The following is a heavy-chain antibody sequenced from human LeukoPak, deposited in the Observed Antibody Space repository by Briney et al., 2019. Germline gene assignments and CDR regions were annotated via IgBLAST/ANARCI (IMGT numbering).Heavy chain of an antibody. V-gene: IGHV1-18*01. CDR1: GYTFTSYD. Sequence: ASVKVSCKASGYTFTSYDISWVRQATGQGLEWMGWISAYNGNTNYAQKLQGRVTITTDTSTSTAYMELRSLRSDDTAVYYCARDTGAYGANCFDPWGQGTLVTVSS. J-gene: IGHJ5*02. CDR2: ISAYNGNT. D-gene: IGHD4-17*01. CDR3: ARDTGAYGANCFDP.